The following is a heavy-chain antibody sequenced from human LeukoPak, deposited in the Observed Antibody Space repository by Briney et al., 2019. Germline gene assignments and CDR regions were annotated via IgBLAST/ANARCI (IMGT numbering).Heavy chain of an antibody. Sequence: PGGSLRLSCAASGFTFSSYWMSWVRQAPGKGLEWVANIKQDGSEKYYVDSVKGRFTISRDNAKNSLYLQMNSLRAEDTAVYYCARAEKKGIAAAGTDYWGQGTLVTVSS. V-gene: IGHV3-7*01. CDR3: ARAEKKGIAAAGTDY. D-gene: IGHD6-13*01. CDR2: IKQDGSEK. J-gene: IGHJ4*02. CDR1: GFTFSSYW.